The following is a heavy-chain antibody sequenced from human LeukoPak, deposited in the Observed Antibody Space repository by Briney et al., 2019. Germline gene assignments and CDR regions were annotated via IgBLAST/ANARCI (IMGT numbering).Heavy chain of an antibody. V-gene: IGHV4-38-2*02. CDR2: IYHSGST. J-gene: IGHJ5*02. CDR3: ARAATWNYPTSNWFDP. CDR1: GYSISSGYY. D-gene: IGHD1-7*01. Sequence: PSETLSLTCTVSGYSISSGYYWGWIRQPPGKGLEWIGSIYHSGSTYYNPSLKSRVTISVDTSKNQFSLKLSSVTAADTAVYYCARAATWNYPTSNWFDPWGQGTLVTVSS.